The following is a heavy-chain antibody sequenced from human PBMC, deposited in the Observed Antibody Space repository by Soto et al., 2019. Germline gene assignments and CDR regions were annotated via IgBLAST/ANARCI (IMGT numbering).Heavy chain of an antibody. CDR2: ISSSGSTI. CDR3: ARDVDYGDYVDY. J-gene: IGHJ4*02. CDR1: GFTFSDYY. Sequence: PXVSLRLSCAASGFTFSDYYMSWIRQAPGKGLEWVSYISSSGSTIYYADSVKGRFTISRDDVKNSLYLQMNSLRAEDTAVYYCARDVDYGDYVDYWAQATLVTVSS. V-gene: IGHV3-11*01. D-gene: IGHD4-17*01.